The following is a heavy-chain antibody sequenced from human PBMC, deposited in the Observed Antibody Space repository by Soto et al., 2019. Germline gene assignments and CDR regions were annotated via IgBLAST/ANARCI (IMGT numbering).Heavy chain of an antibody. CDR3: ARPGGGTTSGWFDP. CDR1: GYSFNSYW. V-gene: IGHV5-10-1*01. D-gene: IGHD1-1*01. J-gene: IGHJ5*02. CDR2: IDPSDSYT. Sequence: GASLKISCKGSGYSFNSYWISLVRQMPGKGLEWMGRIDPSDSYTNYGPSFQGHVTISADKAIITAYLQWSGLKASDNAMYYCARPGGGTTSGWFDPWGEGTLVIFSS.